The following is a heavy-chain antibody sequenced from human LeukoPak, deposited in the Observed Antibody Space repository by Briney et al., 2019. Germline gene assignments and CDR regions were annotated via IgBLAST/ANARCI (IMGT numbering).Heavy chain of an antibody. J-gene: IGHJ4*02. CDR2: ISSRSSYV. Sequence: GGSVRLSCTASDFNFNSYTIDWVRQAPGKGLEWASSISSRSSYVYYADALRGRFTTSRDNARNSVYLQMDGLRVEDTAVYYCAKIDDYYKHFDSWGQGTLVTVSS. CDR1: DFNFNSYT. D-gene: IGHD2-21*02. V-gene: IGHV3-21*01. CDR3: AKIDDYYKHFDS.